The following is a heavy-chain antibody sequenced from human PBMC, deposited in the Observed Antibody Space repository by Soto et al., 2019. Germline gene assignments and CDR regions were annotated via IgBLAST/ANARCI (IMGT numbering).Heavy chain of an antibody. J-gene: IGHJ5*02. CDR3: ARHWIAGSSIP. D-gene: IGHD2-21*01. CDR1: RDSISSSSQY. Sequence: PXATLSLTCSVSRDSISSSSQYWGWIRQPPGKGLEWIGSIHYSGTSYYNPSLKSRVTIFVDTSKNQLSLKLSSVTAADTAVYYCARHWIAGSSIPWGQGTLVTVSS. V-gene: IGHV4-39*01. CDR2: IHYSGTS.